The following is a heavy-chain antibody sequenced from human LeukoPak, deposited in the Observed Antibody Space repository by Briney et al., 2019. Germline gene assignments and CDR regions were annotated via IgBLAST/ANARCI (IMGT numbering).Heavy chain of an antibody. J-gene: IGHJ3*02. CDR3: ARVIAARLNDAFDI. Sequence: PSETLSLTCTVSGGSISSYYWSWIRQPPGKGLEWIGYIYYSGSTNYNPSLKSRVTISVDTSKNQFSLKLNSVTAADTAVYYCARVIAARLNDAFDIWGQGTMVTVSS. V-gene: IGHV4-59*01. D-gene: IGHD6-6*01. CDR2: IYYSGST. CDR1: GGSISSYY.